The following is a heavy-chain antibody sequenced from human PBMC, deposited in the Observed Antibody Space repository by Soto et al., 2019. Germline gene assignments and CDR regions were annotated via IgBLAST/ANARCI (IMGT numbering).Heavy chain of an antibody. CDR2: MNPNSGNT. V-gene: IGHV1-8*01. J-gene: IGHJ6*02. CDR1: GYTFTSYD. CDR3: ARGRFLEWLLSAYYYYGMDV. D-gene: IGHD3-3*01. Sequence: GASVKVSCKASGYTFTSYDINWVRQATGQGLEWMGWMNPNSGNTGYAQKFQGRVTMTRNTSISTAYMELSSLRSEDTAVYYCARGRFLEWLLSAYYYYGMDVWGQGTTVTVSS.